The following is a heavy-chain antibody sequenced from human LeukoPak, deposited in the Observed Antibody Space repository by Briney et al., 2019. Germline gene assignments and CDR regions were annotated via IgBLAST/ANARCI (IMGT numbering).Heavy chain of an antibody. CDR3: AKCGGGSSGWPYFDY. CDR2: ISGSGGST. V-gene: IGHV3-23*01. D-gene: IGHD6-19*01. Sequence: GGSLRLSCAASGFTFSSYAMSWVRQAPGKGLEWVSAISGSGGSTYYADSVKGRFTIPRDNSKNTLYLQMNSLRAEDTAVYYCAKCGGGSSGWPYFDYWGQGTLVTVSS. CDR1: GFTFSSYA. J-gene: IGHJ4*02.